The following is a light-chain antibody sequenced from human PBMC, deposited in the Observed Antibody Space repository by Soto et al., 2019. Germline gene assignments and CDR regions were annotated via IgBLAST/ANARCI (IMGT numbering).Light chain of an antibody. CDR1: QSISGS. CDR2: DAS. Sequence: IQMTQWPSSVSASVGDRGTNTCRASQSISGSLNWYQQKPGKAPKLLIYDASSLHSGVPSRFSGSGSGTEFTLTISSLQPDDFATYYCQQYNSYSWTFGQGTKVDIK. J-gene: IGKJ1*01. CDR3: QQYNSYSWT. V-gene: IGKV1-5*01.